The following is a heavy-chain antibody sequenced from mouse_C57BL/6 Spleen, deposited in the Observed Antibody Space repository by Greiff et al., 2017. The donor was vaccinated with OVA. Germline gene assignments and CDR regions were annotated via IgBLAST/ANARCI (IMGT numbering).Heavy chain of an antibody. CDR1: GYTFTSYW. D-gene: IGHD2-3*01. CDR3: ARLDGHYRYYAMDY. J-gene: IGHJ4*01. CDR2: INPSNGGT. Sequence: QVQLQQPGTELVKPGASVKLSCKASGYTFTSYWMHWVKPRPGQGLAWIGNINPSNGGTNYNEKFKSKATLTVDKSSSTAYMQLSSLTSEDSAVYYCARLDGHYRYYAMDYWGQGTSVTVSS. V-gene: IGHV1-53*01.